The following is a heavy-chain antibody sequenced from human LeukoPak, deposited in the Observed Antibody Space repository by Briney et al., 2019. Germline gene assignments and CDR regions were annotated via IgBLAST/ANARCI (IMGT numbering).Heavy chain of an antibody. Sequence: ASVKVSCKASGYTFTGYYMHWVRQAPGQGLEWMGWINPNSGNTGYAQKFQGRVTMTRNTSISTAYMELSSLRSEDTAVYYCARGAYDSSGYLGYYYYGMDVWGQGTTVTVSS. CDR1: GYTFTGYY. V-gene: IGHV1-8*02. CDR3: ARGAYDSSGYLGYYYYGMDV. CDR2: INPNSGNT. D-gene: IGHD3-22*01. J-gene: IGHJ6*02.